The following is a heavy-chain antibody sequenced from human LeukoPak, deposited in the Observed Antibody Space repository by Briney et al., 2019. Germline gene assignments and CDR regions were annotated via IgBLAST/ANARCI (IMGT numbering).Heavy chain of an antibody. D-gene: IGHD3-16*01. V-gene: IGHV3-48*03. CDR3: AGGYYYYGMDV. Sequence: GGSLRLSCAASGFTFSSYEMNWVRQAPGKGLEGVSYISSSGSTIYYADSVKGRFTISRDNAKNSLYLQMNSLRAEDTAVYYCAGGYYYYGMDVWGQGTTVTVSS. CDR1: GFTFSSYE. CDR2: ISSSGSTI. J-gene: IGHJ6*02.